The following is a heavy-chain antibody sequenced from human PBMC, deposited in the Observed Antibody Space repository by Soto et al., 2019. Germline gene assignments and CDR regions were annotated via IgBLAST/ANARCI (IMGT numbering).Heavy chain of an antibody. V-gene: IGHV3-30-3*01. J-gene: IGHJ6*02. D-gene: IGHD1-1*01. Sequence: EASLRLSRAASAFTFDTAGITWVRQVPGNGLKWVGLISYEGSSTYYANSVRGRFTIARDNSKNALYLQINTLRPEDTGVYYCARVTPGNHLYYSSGLDFWGQGT. CDR2: ISYEGSST. CDR3: ARVTPGNHLYYSSGLDF. CDR1: AFTFDTAG.